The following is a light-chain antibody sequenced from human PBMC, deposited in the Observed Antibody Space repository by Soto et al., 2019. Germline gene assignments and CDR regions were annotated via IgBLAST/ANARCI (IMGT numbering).Light chain of an antibody. J-gene: IGKJ2*01. V-gene: IGKV3-20*01. CDR3: QQYGSSPPYT. Sequence: EIVLTQSPGTLSLSPGERATLSCRASRTFASSYLAWYQQKPGQAPRLLIYAASTRATGIPDRFSGSGSGADFTLTISRLEPEDSEVYYCQQYGSSPPYTFGQGTKLEIK. CDR2: AAS. CDR1: RTFASSY.